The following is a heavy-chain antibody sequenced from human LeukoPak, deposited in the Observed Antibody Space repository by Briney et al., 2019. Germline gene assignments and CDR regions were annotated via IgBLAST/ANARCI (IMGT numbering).Heavy chain of an antibody. V-gene: IGHV3-7*01. CDR3: ARDVAYNAFDY. CDR2: IKPDGSAK. D-gene: IGHD1-14*01. Sequence: PGGSLRLSCAASGFTFSSSLMTWVRQAPGKGLEWVANIKPDGSAKNYVGFVQGRFTISRDNTKNSVYLQMSSLRVEDTAVYFCARDVAYNAFDYWGQGNLVTVSS. CDR1: GFTFSSSL. J-gene: IGHJ4*02.